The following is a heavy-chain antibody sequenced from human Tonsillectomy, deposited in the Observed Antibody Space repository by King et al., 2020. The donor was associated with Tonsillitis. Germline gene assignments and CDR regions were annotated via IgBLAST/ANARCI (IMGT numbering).Heavy chain of an antibody. Sequence: VQLVESGGGVVQPGRSLRLSCAASGFTFSSYGMHWVRQAPGKGLEWVAVISYDGSNKYYADSVKGRFTISRDNSKNTLYLQMNSLRAEDTAVFYCARGGATTHYYYYGMDVWGQVTTVTVSS. CDR3: ARGGATTHYYYYGMDV. J-gene: IGHJ6*02. CDR1: GFTFSSYG. V-gene: IGHV3-33*05. D-gene: IGHD1-26*01. CDR2: ISYDGSNK.